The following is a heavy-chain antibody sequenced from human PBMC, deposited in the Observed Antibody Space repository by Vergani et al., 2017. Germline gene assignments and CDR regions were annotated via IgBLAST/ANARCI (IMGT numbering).Heavy chain of an antibody. CDR3: ATNYYGSGSFGYFDY. D-gene: IGHD3-10*01. Sequence: QLQLQESGPGLVKPSQTLSLTCTVSGGSISSGGYYWSWIRQHPGKGLEWIGYIYYSGSTYYNPSLKSRVTISVDTSKNQFSLKLSSVTAADTAVYYCATNYYGSGSFGYFDYWGQGTLVTVSS. V-gene: IGHV4-31*03. J-gene: IGHJ4*02. CDR2: IYYSGST. CDR1: GGSISSGGYY.